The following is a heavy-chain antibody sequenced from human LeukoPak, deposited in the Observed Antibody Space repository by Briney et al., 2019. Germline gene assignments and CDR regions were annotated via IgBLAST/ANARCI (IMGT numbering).Heavy chain of an antibody. Sequence: GASVKVSCKASGYTFTSYGISWVRQATGQGLEWMGWISAYNGNTNYAQKLQGRVTMTTDTSTSTAYMELRSLRSDDTAVYYCARGLIGTTVTTSVPGYYYYYYMDVWGKGTTVTVSS. CDR1: GYTFTSYG. J-gene: IGHJ6*03. D-gene: IGHD4-17*01. CDR2: ISAYNGNT. CDR3: ARGLIGTTVTTSVPGYYYYYYMDV. V-gene: IGHV1-18*01.